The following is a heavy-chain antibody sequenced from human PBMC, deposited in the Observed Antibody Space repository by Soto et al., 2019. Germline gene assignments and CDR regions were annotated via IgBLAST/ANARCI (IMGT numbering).Heavy chain of an antibody. D-gene: IGHD3-9*01. V-gene: IGHV3-23*01. CDR1: GFTFSSYA. CDR3: AKGREKYYDILTGYRYYYYYGMDV. Sequence: PGGSLRLSCAASGFTFSSYAMSWVRQAPGKGLEWVSAISGSGGSTYYADSVKGRFTISRDNSKNTLYLQMNSLRAEDTAVYYCAKGREKYYDILTGYRYYYYYGMDVWGQGTTVTVSS. CDR2: ISGSGGST. J-gene: IGHJ6*02.